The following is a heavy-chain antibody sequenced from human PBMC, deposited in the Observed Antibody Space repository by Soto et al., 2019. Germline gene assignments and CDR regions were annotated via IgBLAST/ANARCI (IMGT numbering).Heavy chain of an antibody. CDR2: IDPSDSQT. Sequence: ESLKISCKGSGYSFAGYWITWVRQKPGKGLEWMGRIDPSDSQTYYSPSFRGHVTISVTKSITTVFLQWSSLRASDTAMYYCARQIYDSDTGPNSPYYFDSWGQGTPVTVSS. D-gene: IGHD3-22*01. V-gene: IGHV5-10-1*01. CDR3: ARQIYDSDTGPNSPYYFDS. J-gene: IGHJ4*02. CDR1: GYSFAGYW.